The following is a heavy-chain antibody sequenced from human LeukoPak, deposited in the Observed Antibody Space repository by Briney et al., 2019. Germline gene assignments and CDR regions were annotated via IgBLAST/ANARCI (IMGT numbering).Heavy chain of an antibody. CDR1: GFTFSSYA. V-gene: IGHV3-23*01. CDR3: AKDLDYGSSGYPGAFDI. D-gene: IGHD3-22*01. J-gene: IGHJ3*02. CDR2: ISGSGGST. Sequence: GGSLRLSCAASGFTFSSYAMSWVRQAPGKGLEWVSAISGSGGSTYYADSVKGRFTISRDNSKNTLYLQMNSLRAEDTAVYYCAKDLDYGSSGYPGAFDIWGQGTMVTVSS.